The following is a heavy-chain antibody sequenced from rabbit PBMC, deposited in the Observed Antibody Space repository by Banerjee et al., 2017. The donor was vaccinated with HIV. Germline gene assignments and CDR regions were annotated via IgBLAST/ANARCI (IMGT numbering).Heavy chain of an antibody. CDR3: ARDLAAVTGWNFGL. CDR1: GFDLSTYYS. CDR2: INTSSGNT. Sequence: QEQLEESGGDLVKPEGSLTLTCTASGFDLSTYYSICWVRQAPGKGLEWIACINTSSGNTVYASWAKGRFTISTTSSTRVTVQMTRLTAADPATYFCARDLAAVTGWNFGLWGPGTLVTVS. J-gene: IGHJ4*01. V-gene: IGHV1S45*01. D-gene: IGHD7-1*01.